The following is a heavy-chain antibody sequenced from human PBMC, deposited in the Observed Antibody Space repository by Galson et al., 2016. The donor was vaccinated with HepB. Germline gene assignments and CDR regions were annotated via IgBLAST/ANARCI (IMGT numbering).Heavy chain of an antibody. Sequence: SVKVSCKGSGYSFTSYGITWVRQAPGQGLEWMGWITDYNDNIKYGQKFEGRVTLTTERSTSTAYMEMKSLRIDDTAVYYCARAMIRGDNFFDPWGQGTLVTVSS. CDR3: ARAMIRGDNFFDP. D-gene: IGHD3-10*01. CDR1: GYSFTSYG. V-gene: IGHV1-18*01. J-gene: IGHJ5*02. CDR2: ITDYNDNI.